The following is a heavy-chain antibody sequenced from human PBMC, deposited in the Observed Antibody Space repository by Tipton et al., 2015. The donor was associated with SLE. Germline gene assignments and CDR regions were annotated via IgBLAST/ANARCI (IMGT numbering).Heavy chain of an antibody. CDR2: ISYDGSNK. V-gene: IGHV3-30*18. J-gene: IGHJ6*02. CDR3: AKDRISTIYYYYGMDV. Sequence: SLRLSCAASGFTFSSYSMNWVRQAPGKGLEWVAVISYDGSNKYYADSVKGRFTISRDNSKNTLYLQMNSLRAEDTAVYYCAKDRISTIYYYYGMDVWGQGTTVTVSS. CDR1: GFTFSSYS. D-gene: IGHD6-13*01.